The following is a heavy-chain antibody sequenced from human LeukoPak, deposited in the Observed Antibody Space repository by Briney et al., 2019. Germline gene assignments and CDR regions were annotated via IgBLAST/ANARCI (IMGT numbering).Heavy chain of an antibody. V-gene: IGHV1-69*05. D-gene: IGHD2-2*01. Sequence: GASVKVSCKASGGTFSSYAISWVRQAPGQGLEWMGGIIPIFGTANYAQRFQGRVTITTDESTSTAYMELSSLRSEDTAVYYCARDSSRYCSSTSCYSGYVDVWGKGTTVTVSS. CDR1: GGTFSSYA. CDR2: IIPIFGTA. J-gene: IGHJ6*03. CDR3: ARDSSRYCSSTSCYSGYVDV.